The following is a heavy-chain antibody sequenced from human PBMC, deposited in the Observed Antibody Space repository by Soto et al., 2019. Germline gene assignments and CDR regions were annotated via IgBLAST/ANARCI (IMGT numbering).Heavy chain of an antibody. CDR1: GYSFTNND. Sequence: ASVKVSCKASGYSFTNNDVSWVRQATGQGLEWMGWMNPGGGDTGYAQKFQGRVTMTRDISIATAYMELSSLRSDDTAIYYCARMATFGSLNWFDPWGQGTLVTVSS. V-gene: IGHV1-8*01. CDR3: ARMATFGSLNWFDP. J-gene: IGHJ5*02. CDR2: MNPGGGDT. D-gene: IGHD3-16*01.